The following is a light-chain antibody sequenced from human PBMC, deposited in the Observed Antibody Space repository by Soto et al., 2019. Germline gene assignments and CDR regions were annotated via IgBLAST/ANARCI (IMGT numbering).Light chain of an antibody. Sequence: EIVLTQSPATLSLSPGERATLSCRASQSVSNYLAWYQQKPGQAPRLLIYDASNRATDIPARFSASGSGTGFTLTISGREPEDFEVYYCQQRSTLFTFGQGTKLEIK. CDR3: QQRSTLFT. J-gene: IGKJ2*01. V-gene: IGKV3-11*01. CDR2: DAS. CDR1: QSVSNY.